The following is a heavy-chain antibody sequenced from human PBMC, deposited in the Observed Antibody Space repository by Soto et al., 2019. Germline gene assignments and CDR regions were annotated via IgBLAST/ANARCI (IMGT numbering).Heavy chain of an antibody. D-gene: IGHD6-13*01. CDR1: GFTFSSYW. Sequence: PVGSLRLSCAASGFTFSSYWMHWVRQAPGKGLVWVSRINSDGSSTSYADSVKGRFTISRDNAKNTLYLQMNSLRAEDTAVYYCARAASSSWYYYYYYGMDVWGQGTTVTVSS. J-gene: IGHJ6*02. CDR3: ARAASSSWYYYYYYGMDV. V-gene: IGHV3-74*01. CDR2: INSDGSST.